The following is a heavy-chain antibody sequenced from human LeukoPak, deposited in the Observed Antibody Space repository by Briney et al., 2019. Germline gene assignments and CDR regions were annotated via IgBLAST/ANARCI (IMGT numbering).Heavy chain of an antibody. D-gene: IGHD5-24*01. Sequence: SVKVSCKASGYTFTSYGISWVRQAPGQGLEWMGRIIPILGIANYAQKFQGRVTITADKSTSTAYMELSSLRSEDTAVYYCARDLPVEMATVWFDPWGQGTLVTVSS. J-gene: IGHJ5*02. CDR2: IIPILGIA. CDR1: GYTFTSYG. CDR3: ARDLPVEMATVWFDP. V-gene: IGHV1-69*04.